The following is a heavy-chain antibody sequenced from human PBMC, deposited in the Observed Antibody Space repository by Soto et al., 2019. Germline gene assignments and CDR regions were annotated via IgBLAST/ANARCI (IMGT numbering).Heavy chain of an antibody. CDR1: GGSFSGYY. V-gene: IGHV4-34*01. CDR3: AREKGYYGSGSPFDY. D-gene: IGHD3-10*01. CDR2: INHSGST. J-gene: IGHJ4*02. Sequence: SETLSLTCAVYGGSFSGYYWSWIRQPPGKGLEWIGEINHSGSTNYNPSLKSRVTISVDTSKNQFSLKLSSVTAADTAVYYCAREKGYYGSGSPFDYWGQGTLVTVSS.